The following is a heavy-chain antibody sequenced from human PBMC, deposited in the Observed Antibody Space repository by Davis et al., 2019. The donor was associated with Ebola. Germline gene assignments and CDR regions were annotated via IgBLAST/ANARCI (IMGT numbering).Heavy chain of an antibody. J-gene: IGHJ3*02. V-gene: IGHV1-69*04. CDR3: ARTVMTTVTTDAFDI. Sequence: SVKVSCKASGGTFSSYAISWVRQAPGQGLEWMGRIIPILGIANYAQKFQGRVTITADKSTSTAYMELSRLRSDDTAVYYCARTVMTTVTTDAFDIWGQGTMVTVSS. CDR1: GGTFSSYA. CDR2: IIPILGIA. D-gene: IGHD4-17*01.